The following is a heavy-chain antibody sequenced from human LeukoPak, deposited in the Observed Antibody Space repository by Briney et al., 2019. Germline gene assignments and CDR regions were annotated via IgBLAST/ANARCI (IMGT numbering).Heavy chain of an antibody. D-gene: IGHD5/OR15-5a*01. V-gene: IGHV4-34*01. Sequence: SETLSPTCALYGGSFSAYDWTWIRQAPGKGLEWIGEINHSGSTNYKPSLKSRVTISVDTSKNQVSLKLTSVTAADTAAYYCARSPRKTVVSTGGAYDTWGQGTLVTVSS. J-gene: IGHJ3*02. CDR3: ARSPRKTVVSTGGAYDT. CDR2: INHSGST. CDR1: GGSFSAYD.